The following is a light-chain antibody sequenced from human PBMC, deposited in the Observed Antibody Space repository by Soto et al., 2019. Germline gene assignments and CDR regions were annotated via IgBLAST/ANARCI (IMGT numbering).Light chain of an antibody. CDR3: QQYYSIPFS. Sequence: DIVMTQSPDSLAVSLGERATINCKSSQSVLYRSSNKNYLTWYQQKPGQPPKLLIYWASTRESGVPDRFSGSGSGTDFTLTISSQQAEDVAVYYCQQYYSIPFSFGGGTKVEIK. CDR2: WAS. CDR1: QSVLYRSSNKNY. J-gene: IGKJ4*01. V-gene: IGKV4-1*01.